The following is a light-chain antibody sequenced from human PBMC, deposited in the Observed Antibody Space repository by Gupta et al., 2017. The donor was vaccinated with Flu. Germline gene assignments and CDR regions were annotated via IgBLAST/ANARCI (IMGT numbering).Light chain of an antibody. Sequence: TLSMSPGKRATLPCRSSHNVGTNLSAWHQKTAHHPRILIIYSAPTAAGTPPSFSISGSCTEFTPLTISRQPDESAVYYYQQQTDRIPYTFGQGTKLEIK. J-gene: IGKJ2*01. CDR3: QQQTDRIPYT. V-gene: IGKV3D-15*01. CDR2: YSA. CDR1: HNVGTN.